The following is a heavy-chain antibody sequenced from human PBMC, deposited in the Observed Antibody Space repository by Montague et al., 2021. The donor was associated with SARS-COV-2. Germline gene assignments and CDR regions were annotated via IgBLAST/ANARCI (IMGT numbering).Heavy chain of an antibody. CDR3: AKSARGVTDAFDI. D-gene: IGHD2-8*01. CDR2: IYSGGSST. V-gene: IGHV3-23*03. CDR1: EFAFSSYA. J-gene: IGHJ3*02. Sequence: YLRLSCAASEFAFSSYAMSWVRQAPGKGLEWVSAIYSGGSSTFYADSVRGRFTISRDNSKNTLYLQMNSLRAEDTAVYYCAKSARGVTDAFDIWGQGTMVTVSS.